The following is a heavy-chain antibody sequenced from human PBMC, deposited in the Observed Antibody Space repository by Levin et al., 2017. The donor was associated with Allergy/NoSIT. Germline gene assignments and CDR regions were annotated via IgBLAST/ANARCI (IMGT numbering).Heavy chain of an antibody. Sequence: ASVKVSCKASGYTFTGYYMHWVRQAPGQGLEWMGRINPNSGGTNYAQKFQGRVTMTRDTSISTAYMELSRLRSDDTAVYYCARDYTYSSYYFDYWGQGTLVTVSS. CDR1: GYTFTGYY. CDR3: ARDYTYSSYYFDY. CDR2: INPNSGGT. D-gene: IGHD2-15*01. J-gene: IGHJ4*02. V-gene: IGHV1-2*06.